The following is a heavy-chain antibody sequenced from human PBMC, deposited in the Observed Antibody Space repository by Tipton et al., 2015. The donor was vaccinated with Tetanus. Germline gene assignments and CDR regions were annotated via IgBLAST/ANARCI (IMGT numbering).Heavy chain of an antibody. D-gene: IGHD1-1*01. J-gene: IGHJ5*02. CDR2: VYSTATT. CDR1: GRSISSGDYY. V-gene: IGHV4-30-4*01. CDR3: ALTTDNWFDP. Sequence: GLVKPSQTLSLTCTVSGRSISSGDYYWSWIRRPPGKGPEWIGYVYSTATTYYNPSLKSRVTISVDTSKNQFSLRLSSVTAADTAVYYCALTTDNWFDPWGRGTLVTVSS.